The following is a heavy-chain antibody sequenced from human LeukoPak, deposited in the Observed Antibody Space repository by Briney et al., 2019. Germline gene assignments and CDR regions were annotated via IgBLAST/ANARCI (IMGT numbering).Heavy chain of an antibody. J-gene: IGHJ6*02. CDR3: AREDPQTKVPEGMDV. CDR1: GGSISHYY. CDR2: IYYTGTT. Sequence: KPSATLSLTSPVSGGSISHYYWSWIRQPPGKGPERIGYIYYTGTTNYNPSLKSRVTISVDTSKNQFSLKLNSVTAADTAVYYCAREDPQTKVPEGMDVWGQGTTVTVSS. V-gene: IGHV4-59*01. D-gene: IGHD4/OR15-4a*01.